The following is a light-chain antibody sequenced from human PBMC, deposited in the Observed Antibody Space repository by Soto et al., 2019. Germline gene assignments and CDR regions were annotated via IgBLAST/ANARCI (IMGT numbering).Light chain of an antibody. J-gene: IGLJ1*01. Sequence: QSVLTQPPSVSGAPGQRVTISFTGTSSNIGAGYDVHWYQHLPGTAPKLLIYYNSNRPSGVPDRFSGSKSATSASLAITGLQAEDEADYYCQSYDSSLSAYVFGTGTKVTVL. CDR1: SSNIGAGYD. CDR2: YNS. CDR3: QSYDSSLSAYV. V-gene: IGLV1-40*01.